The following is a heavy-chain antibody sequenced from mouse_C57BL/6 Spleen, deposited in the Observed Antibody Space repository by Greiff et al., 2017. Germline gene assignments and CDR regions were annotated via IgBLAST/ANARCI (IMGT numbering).Heavy chain of an antibody. CDR3: TRGHTMVNRGY. J-gene: IGHJ4*01. V-gene: IGHV14-4*01. D-gene: IGHD2-2*01. CDR1: GFNIKDDY. CDR2: IDPENGDT. Sequence: VQLKQSGAELVRPGASVKLSCTASGFNIKDDYMHWVKQRPEQGLAWIGWIDPENGDTDYASKFQGKATITADTSSNTAYLQLSSLTSEDTAVYYCTRGHTMVNRGYWGQGTSVTVSS.